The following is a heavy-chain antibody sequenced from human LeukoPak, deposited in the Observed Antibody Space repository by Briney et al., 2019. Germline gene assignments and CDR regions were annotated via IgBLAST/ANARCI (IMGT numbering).Heavy chain of an antibody. CDR3: TTDLVFATDYGDLYPCLGY. D-gene: IGHD4-17*01. Sequence: GGSLRLSCAASGFTFSNAWMSWVRQAPGKGLEWVGRIKSKTDGGTTDYAAPVKGRFTISRDDSKNTLYLQMNSLKTEDTAVYYCTTDLVFATDYGDLYPCLGYWAQKPLVTVSS. CDR1: GFTFSNAW. CDR2: IKSKTDGGTT. V-gene: IGHV3-15*01. J-gene: IGHJ4*02.